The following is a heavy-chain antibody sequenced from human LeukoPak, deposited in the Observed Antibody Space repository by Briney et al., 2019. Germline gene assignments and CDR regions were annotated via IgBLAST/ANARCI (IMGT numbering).Heavy chain of an antibody. CDR3: ARPFSSGWPFDY. CDR2: ISAYDGNT. J-gene: IGHJ4*02. D-gene: IGHD6-19*01. CDR1: GYTFTSYG. V-gene: IGHV1-18*01. Sequence: ASVKVSCKASGYTFTSYGISWVRQAPGQGLEWMGWISAYDGNTNYAQKLQGRVTMTTDTSTSTAYMELRSLRSDDTAVYYCARPFSSGWPFDYWGQGTRVTVSS.